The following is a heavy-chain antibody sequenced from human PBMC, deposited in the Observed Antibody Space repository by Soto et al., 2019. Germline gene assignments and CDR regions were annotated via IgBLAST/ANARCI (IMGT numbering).Heavy chain of an antibody. CDR2: ISGRGGST. Sequence: GGSLRLSCAASGFTFSTYAMSWVRQAPGKGLEWVSAISGRGGSTYYADSVKGRFTISRDNSKNTLYLQMHSLRAEDTAVYYCAKTYHYDTSGHVDHWGQGALVTVSS. CDR1: GFTFSTYA. V-gene: IGHV3-23*01. J-gene: IGHJ4*02. CDR3: AKTYHYDTSGHVDH. D-gene: IGHD3-22*01.